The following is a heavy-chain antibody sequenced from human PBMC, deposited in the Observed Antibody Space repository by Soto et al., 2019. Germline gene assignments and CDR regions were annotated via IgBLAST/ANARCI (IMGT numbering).Heavy chain of an antibody. V-gene: IGHV5-51*01. Sequence: GESLKISCTGVGYSFTSYWIGWVRQMPGKGLEWMGIIYPGDSDTRYSPPFQGQVTISADKSITTAYLQWSSLKASDTAMYYCARGYCTTTICDPWFDPWGQGTLVTVSS. CDR1: GYSFTSYW. D-gene: IGHD2-2*01. J-gene: IGHJ5*02. CDR2: IYPGDSDT. CDR3: ARGYCTTTICDPWFDP.